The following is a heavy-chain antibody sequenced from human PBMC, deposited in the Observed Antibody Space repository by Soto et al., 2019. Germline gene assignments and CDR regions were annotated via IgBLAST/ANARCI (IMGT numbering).Heavy chain of an antibody. D-gene: IGHD7-27*01. CDR1: GFAFSGYA. J-gene: IGHJ4*02. CDR2: ISTTGDRT. V-gene: IGHV3-23*01. CDR3: AKDLRGDDLGRDY. Sequence: EVQMLQTGGGLVQPGWSLRLSCEASGFAFSGYAMSWVRQAPGRGLEWVSAISTTGDRTYYADPVKGRFTISRDNSKNTLYLQMHSLRAEDTAVYYCAKDLRGDDLGRDYWGQGALVTVSS.